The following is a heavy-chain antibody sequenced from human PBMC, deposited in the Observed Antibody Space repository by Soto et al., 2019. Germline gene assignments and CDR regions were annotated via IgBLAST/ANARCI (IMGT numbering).Heavy chain of an antibody. CDR3: ARDVDTALWAFDY. CDR1: GGSISSGDYY. D-gene: IGHD5-18*01. Sequence: PSETLSLTCTVSGGSISSGDYYWSWIRQPPGKGLEWIGYIYYSGSTYYNPSLKSRVTISVDTSKNQFSLKLSSVTAADTAVYYCARDVDTALWAFDYWGQGTLVTVSS. J-gene: IGHJ4*02. CDR2: IYYSGST. V-gene: IGHV4-30-4*01.